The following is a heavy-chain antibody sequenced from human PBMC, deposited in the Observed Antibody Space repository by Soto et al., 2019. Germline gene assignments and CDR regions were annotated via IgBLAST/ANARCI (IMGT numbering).Heavy chain of an antibody. J-gene: IGHJ4*02. CDR1: GFIFGDFY. D-gene: IGHD6-19*01. V-gene: IGHV3-11*06. CDR3: ARHRGTLAGVPLDS. Sequence: GGSLRLSCAASGFIFGDFYMAWVRQAPGKGLEWVSYISPTGGHINYADSVMGRFIISRDDAEKSLYLQMNNLSADDTALYFCARHRGTLAGVPLDSWGQGTLVTVSS. CDR2: ISPTGGHI.